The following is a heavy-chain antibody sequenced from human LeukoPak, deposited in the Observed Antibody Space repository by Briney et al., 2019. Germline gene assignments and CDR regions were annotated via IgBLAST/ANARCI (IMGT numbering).Heavy chain of an antibody. V-gene: IGHV1-69*05. J-gene: IGHJ4*02. CDR1: GYTFTGYY. Sequence: SVKVSCKASGYTFTGYYMHWVRQAPGQGLEWMGGIIPMFGTAKYAQKFQGRVTITTDKSTSTAYMELSSLRSEDTAVYYCARGSHYYDILTGYYFDYWGQGTLVTVSS. D-gene: IGHD3-9*01. CDR3: ARGSHYYDILTGYYFDY. CDR2: IIPMFGTA.